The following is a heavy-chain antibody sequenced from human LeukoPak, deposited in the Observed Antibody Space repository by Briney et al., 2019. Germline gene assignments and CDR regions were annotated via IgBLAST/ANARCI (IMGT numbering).Heavy chain of an antibody. Sequence: SETLSLTCTVSGGSISSYYWSWIRQPPGKGLEWIGYIYYSGSTNYNPSLKSRVTISVKTSKNQFSLKLRSVTAADAAVYYCARVTGYTIEDYFDYWGQGTLVTVSS. CDR1: GGSISSYY. J-gene: IGHJ4*02. D-gene: IGHD3-9*01. CDR3: ARVTGYTIEDYFDY. CDR2: IYYSGST. V-gene: IGHV4-59*01.